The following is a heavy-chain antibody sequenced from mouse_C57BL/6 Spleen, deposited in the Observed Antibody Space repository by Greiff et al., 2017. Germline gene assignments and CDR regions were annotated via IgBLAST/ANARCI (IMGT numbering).Heavy chain of an antibody. J-gene: IGHJ4*01. CDR2: INPYNGGT. CDR1: GYTFTDYY. CDR3: AREAPLGPHYYAMDY. V-gene: IGHV1-19*01. Sequence: EVQLQESGPVLVKPGASVKMSCKASGYTFTDYYMNWVKQSHGKSLEWIGVINPYNGGTSYNQKFKGKATLTVDKSSSTAYMELNSLTSEDSAVYYCAREAPLGPHYYAMDYWGQGTSVTVSS. D-gene: IGHD6-1*01.